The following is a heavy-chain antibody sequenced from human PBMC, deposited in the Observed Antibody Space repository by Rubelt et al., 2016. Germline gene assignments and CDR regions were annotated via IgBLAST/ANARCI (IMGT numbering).Heavy chain of an antibody. D-gene: IGHD3-16*01. CDR3: AKGADLYGYSFDY. Sequence: KGRFTISRDNAKNSLYLQMNSLRAEDTALYYCAKGADLYGYSFDYWGQGTLVTVSS. J-gene: IGHJ4*02. V-gene: IGHV3-9*01.